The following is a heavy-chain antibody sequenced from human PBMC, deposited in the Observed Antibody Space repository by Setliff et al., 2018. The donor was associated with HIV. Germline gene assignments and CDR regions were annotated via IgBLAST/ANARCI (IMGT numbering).Heavy chain of an antibody. V-gene: IGHV4-59*08. D-gene: IGHD3-3*01. J-gene: IGHJ5*02. CDR3: ASQRGGRVTSFGVSGGWFDP. CDR2: IFYTGST. CDR1: DVSISAYY. Sequence: PSETLSLTCTVSDVSISAYYRSWIRQPPGKGLEWIGDIFYTGSTNSNPSLKSRVTISIDTSKNQFSRKQSSVTAAYTAVYYCASQRGGRVTSFGVSGGWFDPWGQGTLVTVSS.